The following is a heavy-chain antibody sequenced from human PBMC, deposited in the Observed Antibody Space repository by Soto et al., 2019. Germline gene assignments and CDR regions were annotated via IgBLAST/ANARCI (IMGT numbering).Heavy chain of an antibody. CDR2: ISSSSSYI. V-gene: IGHV3-21*01. J-gene: IGHJ4*02. CDR3: ARSNFDY. CDR1: GVTFSSYI. Sequence: GGSQRLSCAASGVTFSSYIMNWVRQAPGRGLEWVSSISSSSSYIYYADSVKGRFTISRDNAKNSLYLQMNSLRAEDTAVYYCARSNFDYWGQGTLVTVSS.